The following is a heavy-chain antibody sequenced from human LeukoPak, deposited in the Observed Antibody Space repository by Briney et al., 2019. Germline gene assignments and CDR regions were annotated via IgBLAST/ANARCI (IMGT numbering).Heavy chain of an antibody. CDR3: ARVLPVPYLLDS. CDR2: FFQSQKS. CDR1: GHSTTRGYY. J-gene: IGHJ4*02. V-gene: IGHV4-38-2*01. D-gene: IGHD3-10*02. Sequence: SETLSLTCDISGHSTTRGYYWAWFRQSPGKGPEWIATFFQSQKSFYNASLESRVIMSLDTSKGQFSLNLTSVTAADTAVYYCARVLPVPYLLDSWGQGTHVTVSS.